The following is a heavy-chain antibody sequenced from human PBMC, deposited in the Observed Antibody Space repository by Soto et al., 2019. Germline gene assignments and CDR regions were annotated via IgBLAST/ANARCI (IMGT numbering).Heavy chain of an antibody. D-gene: IGHD2-15*01. CDR3: ARVYCSGGSCYLIDY. CDR2: IYYSGST. V-gene: IGHV4-31*03. J-gene: IGHJ4*02. CDR1: GGSISSGGYY. Sequence: QVQLQESGPGLVKPSQTLSLTCTVSGGSISSGGYYWSWIRQHPGKGLEWIGYIYYSGSTYYNPSLKIRVTISGDTSKNLFSLKLSSVTAADTAVYYCARVYCSGGSCYLIDYWGQGALVTVSS.